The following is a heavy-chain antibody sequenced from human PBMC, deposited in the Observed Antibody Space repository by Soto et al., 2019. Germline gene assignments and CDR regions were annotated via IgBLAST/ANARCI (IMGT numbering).Heavy chain of an antibody. V-gene: IGHV3-30-3*01. CDR2: ISYDGSNK. Sequence: GGSLRLSCAASGFTFSSYAMHWVRQAPGKGLEWVAVISYDGSNKYYADSVKGRFTISRDNSKNTLYLQMNSLRAEDTAVYYCARGGVGAPYYYYGMDVWGQGTTVTVSS. J-gene: IGHJ6*02. CDR3: ARGGVGAPYYYYGMDV. D-gene: IGHD1-26*01. CDR1: GFTFSSYA.